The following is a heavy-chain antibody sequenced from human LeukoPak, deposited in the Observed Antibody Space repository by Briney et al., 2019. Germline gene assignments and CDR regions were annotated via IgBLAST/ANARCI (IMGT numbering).Heavy chain of an antibody. CDR1: GGSFSGYY. D-gene: IGHD5-18*01. V-gene: IGHV4-34*01. J-gene: IGHJ4*02. CDR3: ARYSWRFDY. Sequence: SETLSLTCAVYGGSFSGYYWSWSREPPGKGLEWMGEINHSGSTNYNPSLKSRVTVSVDTSKNQFSLKLSSVTAADTAVYYCARYSWRFDYWGQGTLVTVSS. CDR2: INHSGST.